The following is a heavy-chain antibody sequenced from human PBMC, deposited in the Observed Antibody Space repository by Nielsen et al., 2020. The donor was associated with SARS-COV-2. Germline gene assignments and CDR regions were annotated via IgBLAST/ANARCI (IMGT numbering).Heavy chain of an antibody. V-gene: IGHV3-30*18. CDR1: GFIFSGSG. CDR3: VKGYGSDTAVEWVRFDY. Sequence: GESLKISCEASGFIFSGSGMHWVRLAPGKGLEWMAHIPFGGGSHRKYAESVKDRFTISRDNSKNTLYLQMNDLRVEDTAIYYCVKGYGSDTAVEWVRFDYWGQGTLVTVSS. J-gene: IGHJ4*02. CDR2: IPFGGGSHR. D-gene: IGHD5-18*01.